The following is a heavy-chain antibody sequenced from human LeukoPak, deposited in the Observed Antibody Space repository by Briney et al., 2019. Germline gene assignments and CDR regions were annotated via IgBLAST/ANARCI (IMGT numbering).Heavy chain of an antibody. CDR3: ARDWGFVVVTTIGYMDV. V-gene: IGHV3-48*01. J-gene: IGHJ6*03. CDR2: ISSSGSTI. D-gene: IGHD2-21*02. CDR1: GFTFSSYN. Sequence: PGGSLRLSCAASGFTFSSYNMNWVRQAPGKGLEWVSFISSSGSTIYNAGSVRGRFTICRDNAKKSLYLQMNSLRAEDTAVYYCARDWGFVVVTTIGYMDVWGKGTTVTVSS.